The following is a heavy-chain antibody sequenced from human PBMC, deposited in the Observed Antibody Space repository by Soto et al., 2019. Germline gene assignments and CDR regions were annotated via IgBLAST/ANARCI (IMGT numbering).Heavy chain of an antibody. Sequence: EVQLLESGGHLVQPGGSLRLSCAASGFIFSNYAMSWVRQAPGKGLEWVSFISGSGSSTYYADSVKGRFTISRGNSKNTLYLQMNSLRAEDAAVYYCVREASSSGLHLDHWDRGTLVTVSS. D-gene: IGHD6-6*01. CDR2: ISGSGSST. CDR3: VREASSSGLHLDH. J-gene: IGHJ4*02. V-gene: IGHV3-23*01. CDR1: GFIFSNYA.